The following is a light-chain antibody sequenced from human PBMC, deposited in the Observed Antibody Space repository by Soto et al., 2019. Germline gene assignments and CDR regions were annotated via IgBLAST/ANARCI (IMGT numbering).Light chain of an antibody. V-gene: IGKV1-5*01. CDR3: RQYNSYSRLT. J-gene: IGKJ4*01. Sequence: DIQMTQSPSTLSASVGDRVTITCRASQSLSSWLAWYQQQPGKAPKLLIYDASSLESGVPSRFSGSGSGTEVSLTISSLQPDDVAAYYCRQYNSYSRLTFGGGTQVEMK. CDR2: DAS. CDR1: QSLSSW.